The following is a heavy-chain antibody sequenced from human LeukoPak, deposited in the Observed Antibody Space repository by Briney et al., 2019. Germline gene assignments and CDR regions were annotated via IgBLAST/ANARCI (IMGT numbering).Heavy chain of an antibody. V-gene: IGHV1-2*02. CDR2: MHAGNGNT. D-gene: IGHD2-21*02. Sequence: GASVKVSCKASGYRFISHYIHWVRQAPGLGPEWLGWMHAGNGNTRYPAKFEGRVTMTRDTYSNTAYMDLTSLTSDDTAIYYCAREGSYCAGGDCYSFDFWGQGTLITVSS. CDR1: GYRFISHY. J-gene: IGHJ4*02. CDR3: AREGSYCAGGDCYSFDF.